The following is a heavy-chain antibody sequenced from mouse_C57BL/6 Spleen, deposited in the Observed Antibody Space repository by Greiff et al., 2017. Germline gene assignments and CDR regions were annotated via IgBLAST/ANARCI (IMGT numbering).Heavy chain of an antibody. Sequence: QVQLQQSGPELVKPGASVKISCKASGYAFSSSWMNWVKQRPGKGLEWIGRIYPGDGDTNYNGKFKGKATLTADKSSSTAYMQLSSLTSEDSAVYFCARHNWPYAMDYWGQGTSVTVSS. J-gene: IGHJ4*01. D-gene: IGHD4-1*02. CDR1: GYAFSSSW. V-gene: IGHV1-82*01. CDR2: IYPGDGDT. CDR3: ARHNWPYAMDY.